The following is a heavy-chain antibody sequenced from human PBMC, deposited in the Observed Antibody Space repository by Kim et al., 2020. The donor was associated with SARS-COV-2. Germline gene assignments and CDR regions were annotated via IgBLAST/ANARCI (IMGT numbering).Heavy chain of an antibody. V-gene: IGHV3-15*01. CDR3: ANSGSYYGQRGVFDY. D-gene: IGHD3-10*01. CDR2: IKSKTDGGTT. CDR1: DFAFTDAW. J-gene: IGHJ4*02. Sequence: GGSLRLFCATFDFAFTDAWMTWVRQGPGKGLVWVGRIKSKTDGGTTDYAAPVKGRFTISRDDSRKTLYLQMNSLRTEDTAVYYCANSGSYYGQRGVFDYWGQGTLVTVSS.